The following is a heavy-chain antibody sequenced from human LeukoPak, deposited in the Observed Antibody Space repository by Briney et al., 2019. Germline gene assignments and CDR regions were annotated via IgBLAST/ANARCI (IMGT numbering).Heavy chain of an antibody. CDR1: GGSISSGSYY. J-gene: IGHJ4*02. Sequence: KASQTLSLTCTVSGGSISSGSYYWSWIRQPAGKGLEWIGRIYNSGNTNYNPSPKSRFTISVDTPKNQFSLKLSSVTAADTAVYYCARYEAVAGVFDYWGQGTLVTVSS. CDR3: ARYEAVAGVFDY. CDR2: IYNSGNT. V-gene: IGHV4-61*02. D-gene: IGHD6-19*01.